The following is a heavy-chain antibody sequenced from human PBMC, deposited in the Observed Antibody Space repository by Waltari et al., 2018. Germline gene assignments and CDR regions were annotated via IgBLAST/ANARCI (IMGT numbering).Heavy chain of an antibody. CDR1: GGSISSSSYY. V-gene: IGHV4-39*01. D-gene: IGHD3-22*01. Sequence: QLQLQESGPGLVKPSETLSLTCTVSGGSISSSSYYWGWIRQPPVKGLEWIGSIYYSGRTYYNPSLKIRVTISVDTSKNQFSLKLSSVTAADTAVYYCASHYDSSTGAFDIWGQGTMVTVSS. J-gene: IGHJ3*02. CDR2: IYYSGRT. CDR3: ASHYDSSTGAFDI.